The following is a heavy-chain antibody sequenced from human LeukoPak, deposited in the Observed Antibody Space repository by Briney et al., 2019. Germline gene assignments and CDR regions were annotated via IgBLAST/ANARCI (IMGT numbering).Heavy chain of an antibody. J-gene: IGHJ4*02. CDR1: GYTFTTYF. CDR2: INPNSGNT. Sequence: ASVKVSCKASGYTFTTYFFHWVRHAPGQGLEWMGWINPNSGNTNYAQKFQGRVTMTRDTSISTTYMELSRLSSDDTAVYYCARNGRGTYDFWGQGTLVIVSS. CDR3: ARNGRGTYDF. V-gene: IGHV1-2*02. D-gene: IGHD3-16*01.